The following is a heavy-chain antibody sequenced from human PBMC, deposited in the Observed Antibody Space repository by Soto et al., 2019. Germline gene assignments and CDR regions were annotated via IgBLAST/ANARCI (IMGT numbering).Heavy chain of an antibody. D-gene: IGHD6-19*01. V-gene: IGHV4-59*01. Sequence: SETLSLTCTVSGGSISSDAWSWIRQSPGKALEWIGYSYYNGVTKYNPSLKSRVTISVDTSQNQFSLKLTSVTATDTAVYYCARRSRSSSGWYFLDYWGQGTLVTVSS. CDR1: GGSISSDA. J-gene: IGHJ4*02. CDR3: ARRSRSSSGWYFLDY. CDR2: SYYNGVT.